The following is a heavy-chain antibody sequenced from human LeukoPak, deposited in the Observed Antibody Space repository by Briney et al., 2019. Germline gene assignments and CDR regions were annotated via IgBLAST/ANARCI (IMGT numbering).Heavy chain of an antibody. CDR2: IYYSGSP. CDR3: ARLYGYSFAVSRKYFDY. J-gene: IGHJ4*02. Sequence: PSETLSLTCSVSGGSINSSNYYWGWIRQPPGKGLEWTGSIYYSGSPYYNPSLMSRVTISVDTSKNQFSLKLSSVTAADTAVYYCARLYGYSFAVSRKYFDYWGQGTLVTVSS. CDR1: GGSINSSNYY. D-gene: IGHD5-24*01. V-gene: IGHV4-39*01.